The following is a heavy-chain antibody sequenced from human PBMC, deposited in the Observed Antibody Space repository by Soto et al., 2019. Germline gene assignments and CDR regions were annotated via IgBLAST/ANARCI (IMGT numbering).Heavy chain of an antibody. Sequence: ASVKVSCKASGYTCTGYYMHWVRQAPGQGLEWMGWINPNSGGTNYAQKFQGWVTMTRDTSISTAYMELSRLRSDDTAVYYCARSSSGYYFPYFDYWGQGTLVTVSS. CDR2: INPNSGGT. CDR3: ARSSSGYYFPYFDY. CDR1: GYTCTGYY. J-gene: IGHJ4*02. V-gene: IGHV1-2*04. D-gene: IGHD3-22*01.